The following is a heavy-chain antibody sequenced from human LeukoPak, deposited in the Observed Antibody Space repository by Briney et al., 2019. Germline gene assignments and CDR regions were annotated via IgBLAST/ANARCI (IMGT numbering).Heavy chain of an antibody. V-gene: IGHV3-74*01. CDR2: INSDGSST. J-gene: IGHJ4*02. Sequence: PGGSLRLSCAASGFTFSSYWMHWVRQAPGKGLVWVSRINSDGSSTTYADSVKGRFTISRDNAKNTLYLQMNSLRAEDTAVYYCARVYGGNSIDYWGQGTLVTVSS. CDR1: GFTFSSYW. D-gene: IGHD4-23*01. CDR3: ARVYGGNSIDY.